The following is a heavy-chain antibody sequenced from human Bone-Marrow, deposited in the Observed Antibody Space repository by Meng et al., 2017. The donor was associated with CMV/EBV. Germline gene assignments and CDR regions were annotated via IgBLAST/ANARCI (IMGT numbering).Heavy chain of an antibody. CDR2: INHSGST. CDR1: DYY. Sequence: DYYWSWIRQPPGKGLEWIGEINHSGSTNYNPSLKSRVTISVDTSKNQFSLKLSSVTAADTAVYYCARGFYSSSWHYWFDPWGQGTPVTVSS. CDR3: ARGFYSSSWHYWFDP. D-gene: IGHD6-13*01. J-gene: IGHJ5*02. V-gene: IGHV4-34*01.